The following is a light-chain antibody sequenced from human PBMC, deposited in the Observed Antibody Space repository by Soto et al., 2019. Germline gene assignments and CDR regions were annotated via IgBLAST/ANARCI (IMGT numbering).Light chain of an antibody. V-gene: IGLV2-14*01. J-gene: IGLJ2*01. CDR3: SSYTSTTTFVV. CDR2: EVN. CDR1: GSDIGGYNY. Sequence: QSALTQPASVSGSPGQSLTIFCTGTGSDIGGYNYVSWYQQHPGKAPKLVISEVNDRPSGVSHRFSGSKSGNTASLTISGLQAEDEADYYCSSYTSTTTFVVFGGGTKLTVL.